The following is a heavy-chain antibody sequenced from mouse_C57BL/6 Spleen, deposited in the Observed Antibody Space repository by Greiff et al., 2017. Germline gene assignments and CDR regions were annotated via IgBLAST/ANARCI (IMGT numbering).Heavy chain of an antibody. CDR1: GYTFTDYY. V-gene: IGHV1-26*01. Sequence: VQLQQSGPELVKPGASVKISCKASGYTFTDYYMNWVKQSHGKSLEWIGDINPNNGGTSYNQKFKGKATLTVDKSSSTAYMELRSLTSEDSAVYYCARNGDYEGYFDYWGQGTTLTVSS. CDR3: ARNGDYEGYFDY. D-gene: IGHD2-13*01. J-gene: IGHJ2*01. CDR2: INPNNGGT.